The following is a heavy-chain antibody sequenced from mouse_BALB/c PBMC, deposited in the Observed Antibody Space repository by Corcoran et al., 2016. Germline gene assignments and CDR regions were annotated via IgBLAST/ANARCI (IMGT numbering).Heavy chain of an antibody. CDR3: ARGDTTATGNDAMDY. V-gene: IGHV1-84*02. Sequence: QIQLQQSGPELVKPGASVKISCKASGYTFTDYYINWVKQKPGQGLEWIGWIYPGSGNTKYNEKFKGKATLTVDTSSSTAYMQLSSLTSEDTAVYFCARGDTTATGNDAMDYWGQGTSVTVSS. J-gene: IGHJ4*01. CDR1: GYTFTDYY. CDR2: IYPGSGNT. D-gene: IGHD1-2*01.